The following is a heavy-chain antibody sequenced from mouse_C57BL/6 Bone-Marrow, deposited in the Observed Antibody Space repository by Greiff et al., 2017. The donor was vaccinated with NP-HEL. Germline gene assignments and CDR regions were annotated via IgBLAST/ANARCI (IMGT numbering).Heavy chain of an antibody. J-gene: IGHJ4*01. D-gene: IGHD2-4*01. CDR2: ISSGSSTI. CDR3: ARGGNDYDLDY. CDR1: GFTFSDYG. V-gene: IGHV5-17*01. Sequence: EVQVVESGGGLVKPGGSLKLSCAASGFTFSDYGMHWVRQAPEKGLEWVAYISSGSSTIYYADTVKGRFTISRDNAKNTLFLQMTSLRSEDTAMYYCARGGNDYDLDYWGQGTSVTVSS.